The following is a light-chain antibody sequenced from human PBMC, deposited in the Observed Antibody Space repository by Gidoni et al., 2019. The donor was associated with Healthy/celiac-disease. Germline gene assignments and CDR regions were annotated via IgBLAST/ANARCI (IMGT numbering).Light chain of an antibody. Sequence: DIQMTQSPSALSASVGDRVTITCQARQDISNYLNWYQQKPGKAPKLLIYDASNLETGVPSRFSGSGAGTEFTCTISSLQPEDIATFYCQQYDNLPHFGPGTKVDIK. CDR1: QDISNY. V-gene: IGKV1-33*01. J-gene: IGKJ3*01. CDR2: DAS. CDR3: QQYDNLPH.